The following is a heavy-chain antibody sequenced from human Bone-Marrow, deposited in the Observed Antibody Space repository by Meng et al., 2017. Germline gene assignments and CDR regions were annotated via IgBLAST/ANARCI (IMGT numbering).Heavy chain of an antibody. D-gene: IGHD4-17*01. Sequence: ASVKVSCKASGYTFTGYYMHWVRQAPGQGLEWMGRINPNSGGTNYAQKFQGRVTMTRDTSISTAYMELSSLRSEDTAVYYCARGRRDYGDSYYFDYWGQGTLVTVSS. CDR3: ARGRRDYGDSYYFDY. J-gene: IGHJ4*02. CDR2: INPNSGGT. V-gene: IGHV1-2*06. CDR1: GYTFTGYY.